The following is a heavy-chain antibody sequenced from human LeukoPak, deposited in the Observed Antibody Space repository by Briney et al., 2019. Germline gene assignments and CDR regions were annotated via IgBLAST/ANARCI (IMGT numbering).Heavy chain of an antibody. D-gene: IGHD2-2*02. J-gene: IGHJ4*02. CDR3: ARGLPPGYCSSTSCYTPNFDY. CDR1: GGTFSSYA. CDR2: IIPIFGTA. Sequence: SVKVSCTASGGTFSSYAISWVRQAPGQGLEWMGGIIPIFGTANYAQKFQGRVTITADESTSTAYMELSSLRSEDTAVYYCARGLPPGYCSSTSCYTPNFDYWGQGTLVTVSS. V-gene: IGHV1-69*13.